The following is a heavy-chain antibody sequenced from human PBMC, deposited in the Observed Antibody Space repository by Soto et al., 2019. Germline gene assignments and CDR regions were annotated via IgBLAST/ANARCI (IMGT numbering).Heavy chain of an antibody. V-gene: IGHV3-23*01. J-gene: IGHJ6*02. Sequence: GGSLRLSCGASGFTLSSYDMSWVRLAPGKGLEWVSVIGSSGGGTYYADSVKGRFTISRDNSKLYLQMSRLRAEDTALYMCVRHAKLTSVTANVGYYYGLDIWGQGTTVTVSS. CDR1: GFTLSSYD. CDR2: IGSSGGGT. D-gene: IGHD4-4*01. CDR3: VRHAKLTSVTANVGYYYGLDI.